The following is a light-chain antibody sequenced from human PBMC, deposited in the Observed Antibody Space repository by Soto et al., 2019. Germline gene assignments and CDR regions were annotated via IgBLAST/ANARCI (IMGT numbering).Light chain of an antibody. CDR1: QSALYRSNNRNY. V-gene: IGKV4-1*01. CDR2: CAS. CDR3: LQYDSPPWT. J-gene: IGKJ1*01. Sequence: DIVMTQSPDSLAVSLVERATINCKSSQSALYRSNNRNYLAWYQQKPGQPPKMPIYCASTRESGVPDRFSGRVYGSDFTLTVSSLQAEDVAVYYCLQYDSPPWTLGRGTKVEIK.